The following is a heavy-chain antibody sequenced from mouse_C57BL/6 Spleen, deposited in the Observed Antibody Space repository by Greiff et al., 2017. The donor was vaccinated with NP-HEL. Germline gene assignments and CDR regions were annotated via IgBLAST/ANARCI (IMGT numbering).Heavy chain of an antibody. CDR1: GFTFSSYA. V-gene: IGHV5-4*01. D-gene: IGHD2-10*02. Sequence: EVQVVESGGGLVKPGGSLKLSCAASGFTFSSYAMSWVRQTPEKRLEWVATISDGGSYTYYPDNVKGRFTISRDNAKNNLYLQMSHLKSEDTAMYYCAREGYGNGFDYWGQGTTLTVSS. CDR2: ISDGGSYT. CDR3: AREGYGNGFDY. J-gene: IGHJ2*01.